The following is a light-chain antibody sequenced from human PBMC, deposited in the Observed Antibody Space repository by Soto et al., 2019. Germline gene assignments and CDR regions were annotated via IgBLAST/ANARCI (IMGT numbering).Light chain of an antibody. V-gene: IGKV4-1*01. CDR1: QSVLYSSNNKNY. Sequence: EIVMTQSPDSLAVTLGERATINCKSSQSVLYSSNNKNYLAWYQQKPGQPPKLLIYWASTRESGVPDRFSGSGSGTDFTLTISSLQAEDVAVYYCQQYYSTPRFGPGTKVDIK. CDR3: QQYYSTPR. CDR2: WAS. J-gene: IGKJ3*01.